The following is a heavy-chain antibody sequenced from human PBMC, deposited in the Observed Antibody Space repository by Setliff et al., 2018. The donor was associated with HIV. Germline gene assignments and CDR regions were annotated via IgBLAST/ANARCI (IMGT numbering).Heavy chain of an antibody. V-gene: IGHV4-34*01. D-gene: IGHD1-26*01. CDR2: IYYTGST. CDR1: GGSFSGYY. J-gene: IGHJ4*02. CDR3: AGGPGTTSIDY. Sequence: PSETLSLTCAVYGGSFSGYYWGWIRQPPGKGLEWIGYIYYTGSTNYNPSLKSRVTISVDTSRNQFSLELISVTAADTAVYYCAGGPGTTSIDYWAQGTLVTVSS.